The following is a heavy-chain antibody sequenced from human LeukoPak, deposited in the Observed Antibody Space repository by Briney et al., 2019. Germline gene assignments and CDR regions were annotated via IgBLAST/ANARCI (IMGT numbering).Heavy chain of an antibody. CDR1: GSTFSSYA. Sequence: SVKVSCKASGSTFSSYAISWVRQAPGQGLEWMGGIIPIFGTANYAQKFQGRVTITADESTSTAYMELSSLRSEDTAVYYCARIAVAGRIDDYWGQGTLVTVSS. CDR3: ARIAVAGRIDDY. J-gene: IGHJ4*02. D-gene: IGHD6-19*01. CDR2: IIPIFGTA. V-gene: IGHV1-69*13.